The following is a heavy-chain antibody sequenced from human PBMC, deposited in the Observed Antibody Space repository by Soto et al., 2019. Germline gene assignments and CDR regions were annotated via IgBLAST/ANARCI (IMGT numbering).Heavy chain of an antibody. V-gene: IGHV3-15*01. D-gene: IGHD6-13*01. CDR1: GFTFSNAW. CDR3: TTDQSLYSSSWYYYYYGMDV. J-gene: IGHJ6*02. CDR2: IKSKTDGGTT. Sequence: GGSLRLSCAASGFTFSNAWMSWVRQAPGKGLEWVGRIKSKTDGGTTDYAAPVKGRFTISRDDSKNTLYLQMNSLKTEDTAVYYCTTDQSLYSSSWYYYYYGMDVWGQGTTVTVS.